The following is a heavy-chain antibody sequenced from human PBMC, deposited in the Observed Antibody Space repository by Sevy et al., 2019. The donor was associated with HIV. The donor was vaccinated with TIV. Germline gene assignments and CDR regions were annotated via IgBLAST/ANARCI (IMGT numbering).Heavy chain of an antibody. CDR2: ISYHGRNQ. Sequence: GGYLRLSCAASGFTFSDYAIHWVRQAPGKGLEWLAVISYHGRNQFYADSVRGRFTISRDDSKNTVYLQMNSLRPDDTAVYYCARKQFVLPFDYWGQGTLVIVSS. CDR3: ARKQFVLPFDY. D-gene: IGHD6-6*01. V-gene: IGHV3-30*04. J-gene: IGHJ4*02. CDR1: GFTFSDYA.